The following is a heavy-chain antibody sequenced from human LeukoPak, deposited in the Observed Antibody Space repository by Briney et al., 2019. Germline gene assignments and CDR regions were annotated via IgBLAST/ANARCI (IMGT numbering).Heavy chain of an antibody. CDR1: GFTFSDYY. J-gene: IGHJ6*03. CDR2: ISSSGSTI. CDR3: ARGMLSSAGYHWYYYMDV. V-gene: IGHV3-11*04. D-gene: IGHD3-3*01. Sequence: PGGSLRLSCAASGFTFSDYYMSWIRQAPGKGLEWVSYISSSGSTIYYADSVKGRFTISRDNAKNSLYLQMNSLRAEDTAVYYCARGMLSSAGYHWYYYMDVWGKGAMVTVSS.